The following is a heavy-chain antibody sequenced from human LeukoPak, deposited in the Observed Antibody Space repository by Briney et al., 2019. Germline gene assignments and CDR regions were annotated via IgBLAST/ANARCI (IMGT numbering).Heavy chain of an antibody. CDR3: ASERWSRRSYFDY. Sequence: KPSETLSLTSSVSGGSVSSSNYYWGWIRQPPGKGLEWIGTIFYSGSTYYSPSLKSRVTISVDTSMTQFSLKLSSVTAADTAVYYCASERWSRRSYFDYWGQGILVTVSS. D-gene: IGHD5-24*01. V-gene: IGHV4-39*07. J-gene: IGHJ4*02. CDR1: GGSVSSSNYY. CDR2: IFYSGST.